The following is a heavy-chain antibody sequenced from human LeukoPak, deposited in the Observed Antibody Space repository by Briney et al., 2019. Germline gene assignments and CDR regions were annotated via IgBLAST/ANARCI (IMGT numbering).Heavy chain of an antibody. D-gene: IGHD3-3*01. CDR2: TRNKANSYTT. Sequence: GGSLRLSCAASGFTFSDHYIDRVRQAPGKGLEWVGRTRNKANSYTTEYAASVKGRFTISRDDSKNSVYLQMNNMRTEDTAVYYCAREALEWSPPDIWGQGTTVTVSS. CDR1: GFTFSDHY. CDR3: AREALEWSPPDI. J-gene: IGHJ3*02. V-gene: IGHV3-72*01.